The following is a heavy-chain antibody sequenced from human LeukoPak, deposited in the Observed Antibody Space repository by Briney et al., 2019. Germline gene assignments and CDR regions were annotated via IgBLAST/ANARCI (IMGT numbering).Heavy chain of an antibody. J-gene: IGHJ5*02. CDR1: GGSITRNTYY. CDR2: IYYNGNT. V-gene: IGHV4-39*07. D-gene: IGHD3-10*01. CDR3: ARGGYYGSGNDFRFDP. Sequence: SETLSLTCTVSGGSITRNTYYWGWIRQAPGKGLEYIGSIYYNGNTYYNPSLKSRVSISADTSENQFSLRLNSVTAADTAVYYCARGGYYGSGNDFRFDPWGQGTLVTVSS.